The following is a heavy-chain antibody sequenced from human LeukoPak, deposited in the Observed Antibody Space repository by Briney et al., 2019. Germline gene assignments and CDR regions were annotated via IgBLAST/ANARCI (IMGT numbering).Heavy chain of an antibody. J-gene: IGHJ4*02. Sequence: GGSLRLSCAASGFTFSSYSMHWVRQAPGKGLEYVSASSSNGGSTYYANSVKGRFTISRDNSKNTLYLQMGSLRAEDMAVYYCARAGVNGYDFPVDYWGQGTLVTVSS. CDR1: GFTFSSYS. V-gene: IGHV3-64*01. CDR3: ARAGVNGYDFPVDY. CDR2: SSSNGGST. D-gene: IGHD5-12*01.